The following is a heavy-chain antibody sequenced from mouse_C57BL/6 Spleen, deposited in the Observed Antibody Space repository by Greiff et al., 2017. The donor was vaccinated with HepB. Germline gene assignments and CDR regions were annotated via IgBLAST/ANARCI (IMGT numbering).Heavy chain of an antibody. D-gene: IGHD2-4*01. Sequence: EVQLQESGPGLVKPSQSLSLTCSVTGYSITSGYYWNWIRQFPGNKLEWMGYISYDGSNNYNPSLKNRISITRDTSKNQFFLKLNSVTTEDTATYYCARGGDYGFDYWGQGTTLTVSS. CDR2: ISYDGSN. CDR3: ARGGDYGFDY. CDR1: GYSITSGYY. V-gene: IGHV3-6*01. J-gene: IGHJ2*01.